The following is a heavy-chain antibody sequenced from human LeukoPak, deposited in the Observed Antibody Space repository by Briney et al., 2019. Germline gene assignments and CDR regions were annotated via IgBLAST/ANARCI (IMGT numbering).Heavy chain of an antibody. CDR1: GGSISSYY. Sequence: SETLSLTCTVSGGSISSYYWSWIRQPPGKGLEWIGYIYYSGSTNYNPPLKSRVTISVDTSKNQFSLKLSSVTAADTAVYYCARDLCSSTSCWGNYYYMDVWGKGTTVTVSS. V-gene: IGHV4-59*01. D-gene: IGHD2-2*01. CDR3: ARDLCSSTSCWGNYYYMDV. J-gene: IGHJ6*03. CDR2: IYYSGST.